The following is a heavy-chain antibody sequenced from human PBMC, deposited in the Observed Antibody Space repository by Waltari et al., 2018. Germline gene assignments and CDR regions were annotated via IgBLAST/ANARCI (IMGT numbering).Heavy chain of an antibody. CDR2: IWYDGSEE. CDR3: ARDKTMGYCSGGSCYVDY. CDR1: GFAFMSFG. D-gene: IGHD2-15*01. V-gene: IGHV3-33*01. J-gene: IGHJ4*03. Sequence: QVQLVESGGGVVQPGTSLTVSCEASGFAFMSFGLHWVRQAPGKGLEWLAVIWYDGSEEEYADSVKGRFTISRDNSKNILFLQMNSLRGDDTAVYYCARDKTMGYCSGGSCYVDYWGQGTLVTVSS.